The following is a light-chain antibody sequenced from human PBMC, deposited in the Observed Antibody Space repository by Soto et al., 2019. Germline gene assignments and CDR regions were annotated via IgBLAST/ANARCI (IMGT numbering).Light chain of an antibody. CDR2: DVA. V-gene: IGLV2-11*01. CDR3: CSYAGSDTLI. J-gene: IGLJ1*01. CDR1: SSDVGSSNY. Sequence: QSALTQPRSVSGSPGQTVTISCTGSSSDVGSSNYMSWYQQHPGEAPKLVIYDVAQRPSGVPDRLSGFRSGKTASLTISGLQPDDEADYYCCSYAGSDTLIFGSGTKVTV.